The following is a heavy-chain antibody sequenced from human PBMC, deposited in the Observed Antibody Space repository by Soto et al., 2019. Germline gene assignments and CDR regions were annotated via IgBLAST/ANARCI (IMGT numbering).Heavy chain of an antibody. CDR1: GFSISSSNW. Sequence: XETLCPTFSVSGFSISSSNWWCWVRQPPVKGREWVGEIYHSGSTNYNPSLESRVTISGDKSKSQFSLKLSSVTAADTAVYYCAGDRALALYYYYDSSADDAFDIWGQGTMVTVSS. D-gene: IGHD3-22*01. V-gene: IGHV4-4*02. CDR3: AGDRALALYYYYDSSADDAFDI. CDR2: IYHSGST. J-gene: IGHJ3*02.